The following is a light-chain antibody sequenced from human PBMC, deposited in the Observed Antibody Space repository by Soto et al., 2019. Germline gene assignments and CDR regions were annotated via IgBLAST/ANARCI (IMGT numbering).Light chain of an antibody. CDR1: QTISTW. Sequence: DIQVTQSPPTLSASVGDRVTITCRASQTISTWMAWYQQKPGKAPNLLIYKASRLETGVPSRFSGSGSGTEFTLTISSLQPDDFATYYCQQYNSYSPTFGQGTKVDIK. CDR3: QQYNSYSPT. CDR2: KAS. J-gene: IGKJ1*01. V-gene: IGKV1-5*03.